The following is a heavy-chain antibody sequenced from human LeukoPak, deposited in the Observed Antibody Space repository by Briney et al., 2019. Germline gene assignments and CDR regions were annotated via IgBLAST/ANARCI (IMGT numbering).Heavy chain of an antibody. Sequence: GGSLRLSCVASGFTLSSFGMNWVRQAPGKGLEWVANIKQDGSEKHYMDSVKGRFTISRDNAKNSLYLQMSSLRAEDTAVYYCTRVEETATTAAIIRKYSYYYYYMDVWGKGNTVTVSS. V-gene: IGHV3-7*01. CDR1: GFTLSSFG. J-gene: IGHJ6*03. CDR3: TRVEETATTAAIIRKYSYYYYYMDV. CDR2: IKQDGSEK. D-gene: IGHD4-11*01.